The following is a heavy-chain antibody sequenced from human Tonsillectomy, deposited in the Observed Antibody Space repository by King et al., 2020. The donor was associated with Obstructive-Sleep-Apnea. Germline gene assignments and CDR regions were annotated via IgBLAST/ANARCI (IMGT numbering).Heavy chain of an antibody. J-gene: IGHJ3*02. CDR3: ARDHPDSSAYYHQRRAFDI. CDR1: GGSISSGGYY. CDR2: IYYSGST. D-gene: IGHD3-22*01. Sequence: VQLQESGPGLVKPSQTLSLTCTVSGGSISSGGYYWSWIRQHPGKGLEWIGNIYYSGSTYYNPSLKSRVTISADTSKNHFSLKLSSVTAADSAVYYCARDHPDSSAYYHQRRAFDIWGQGTMVTVSS. V-gene: IGHV4-31*03.